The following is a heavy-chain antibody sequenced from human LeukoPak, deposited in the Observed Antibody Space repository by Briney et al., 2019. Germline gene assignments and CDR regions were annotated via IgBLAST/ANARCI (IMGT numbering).Heavy chain of an antibody. CDR3: AKTPLIVATTYFDY. Sequence: KPGGSLRLSCAASGFTFSSYSMNWVRQAPGKGLEWVSSISSSSSYIYYADSVKGRFTISRDNAKNSLYLQMNSLRAEDTAVYYCAKTPLIVATTYFDYWGQGTLVTVSS. J-gene: IGHJ4*02. CDR1: GFTFSSYS. V-gene: IGHV3-21*04. CDR2: ISSSSSYI. D-gene: IGHD5-12*01.